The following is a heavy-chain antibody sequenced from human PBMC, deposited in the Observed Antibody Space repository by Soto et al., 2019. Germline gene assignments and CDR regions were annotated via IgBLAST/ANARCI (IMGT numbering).Heavy chain of an antibody. CDR1: GFTFSDYG. V-gene: IGHV3-30*18. J-gene: IGHJ4*02. CDR3: AKEMYPRAVLDSSSPWGDY. CDR2: MSYAGTYK. Sequence: GGSLRLSCAVSGFTFSDYGMHWVRQAPGKGLEWVAVMSYAGTYKYYADSVKGRFTISRDLSGNTLFLQMNSLRLEDTAVYFCAKEMYPRAVLDSSSPWGDYWGQGTLVTVSS. D-gene: IGHD6-6*01.